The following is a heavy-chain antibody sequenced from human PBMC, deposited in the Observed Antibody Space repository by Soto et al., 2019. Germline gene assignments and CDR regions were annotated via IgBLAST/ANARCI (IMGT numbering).Heavy chain of an antibody. V-gene: IGHV3-21*01. CDR1: GFTFSSYS. D-gene: IGHD4-17*01. J-gene: IGHJ4*02. CDR3: ARKFTVTGGYYFDY. CDR2: ISSSSSYI. Sequence: EVQLVESGGGLVKPGGSQRLSCAASGFTFSSYSMNWVRQAPGKGLEWVSSISSSSSYIYYADSVKGRFTISRDNAKNSLYLQMNSLRAEDTAVYYCARKFTVTGGYYFDYWGQGTLVTVSS.